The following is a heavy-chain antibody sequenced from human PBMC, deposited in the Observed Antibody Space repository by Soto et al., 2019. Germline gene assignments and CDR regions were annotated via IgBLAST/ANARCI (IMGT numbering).Heavy chain of an antibody. V-gene: IGHV3-21*01. CDR3: ARDRAGAMDTYWFDP. CDR1: GFTFSSYS. Sequence: SGGSLRLSCAASGFTFSSYSMNWVRQAPGKGLEWVSSISSSSSYIYYADSVKGRFTISRDNAKNSLYLQMNSLRAEDTAVYYCARDRAGAMDTYWFDPWGQGTLVTVSS. CDR2: ISSSSSYI. J-gene: IGHJ5*02. D-gene: IGHD1-26*01.